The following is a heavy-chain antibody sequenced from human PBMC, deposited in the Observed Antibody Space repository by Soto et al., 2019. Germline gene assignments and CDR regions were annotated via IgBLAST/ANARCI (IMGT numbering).Heavy chain of an antibody. CDR3: ARHPGDSSGWYDPYYYYGMDV. J-gene: IGHJ6*02. CDR1: GGSISSGGYY. Sequence: QVQLQESGPGLVKPSQTLSLTCTVSGGSISSGGYYWSWIRQHPGKGLEWIGYIYYSGSTYYNPSLKSRVTISVDTSKNQFSLKLSSVTAADTAVYYCARHPGDSSGWYDPYYYYGMDVWGQGTTVTVSS. CDR2: IYYSGST. V-gene: IGHV4-31*03. D-gene: IGHD6-19*01.